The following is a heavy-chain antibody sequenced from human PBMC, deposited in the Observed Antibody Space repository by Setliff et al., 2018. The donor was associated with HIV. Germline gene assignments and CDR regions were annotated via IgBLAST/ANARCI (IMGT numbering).Heavy chain of an antibody. CDR3: ATSTESGFGIHWGVFNI. CDR2: IYSSGST. CDR1: GGSTRTRGYY. J-gene: IGHJ3*02. Sequence: SETLSLTCTVSGGSTRTRGYYWGWIRQPPGKGREWIGSIYSSGSTYYNPSLKSRVSISVDTSKNQFSLKLRSVTAADTAVYYCATSTESGFGIHWGVFNIWGQGTRVTVSS. D-gene: IGHD3-10*01. V-gene: IGHV4-39*01.